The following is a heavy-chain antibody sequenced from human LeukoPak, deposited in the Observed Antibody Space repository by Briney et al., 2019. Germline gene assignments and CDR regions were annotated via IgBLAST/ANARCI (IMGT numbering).Heavy chain of an antibody. D-gene: IGHD3-16*02. V-gene: IGHV4-59*01. CDR2: IYYSGST. J-gene: IGHJ6*02. CDR3: ATGQGELSLYGNYYYYGMDV. Sequence: SETLSLTCTVSGGSISSYCWSWIRQPPGKGLEWIGYIYYSGSTNYNPSLKSRVTISVDTSKNQFSLKLSSVTAADTAVYYCATGQGELSLYGNYYYYGMDVWGQGTTVTVSS. CDR1: GGSISSYC.